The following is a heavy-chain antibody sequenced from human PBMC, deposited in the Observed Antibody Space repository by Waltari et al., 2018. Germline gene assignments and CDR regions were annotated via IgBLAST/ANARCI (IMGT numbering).Heavy chain of an antibody. J-gene: IGHJ4*02. V-gene: IGHV4-39*07. CDR2: IFHTGTA. D-gene: IGHD2-15*01. CDR1: GDSITSDTYY. Sequence: HLQLRESGPGLVKPSETLSLTCTVSGDSITSDTYYWAWVRQPPGKGLAWIGNIFHTGTAYYTPPLKSRVTISVDTSKNQFSLKLSSVTAADTAVYYCARPQGRYCSGGSGAPDYWGQGTLVTVSS. CDR3: ARPQGRYCSGGSGAPDY.